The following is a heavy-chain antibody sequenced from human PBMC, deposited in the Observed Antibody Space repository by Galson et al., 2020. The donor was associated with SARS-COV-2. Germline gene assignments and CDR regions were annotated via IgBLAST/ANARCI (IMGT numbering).Heavy chain of an antibody. Sequence: ASVKVSCKASGYTLTELSMHWVRQAPGKGLEWMGGFDPEDGETIYAQKFQARVTMTEDTSTDTAYMELSSLKSEDTAVYYCATAIVVPAPFDPWGQGTLVTVSS. CDR1: GYTLTELS. J-gene: IGHJ5*02. CDR3: ATAIVVPAPFDP. CDR2: FDPEDGET. V-gene: IGHV1-24*01. D-gene: IGHD2-2*01.